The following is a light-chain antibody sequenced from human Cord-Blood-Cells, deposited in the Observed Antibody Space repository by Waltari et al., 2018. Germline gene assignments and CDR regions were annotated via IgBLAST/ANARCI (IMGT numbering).Light chain of an antibody. J-gene: IGKJ2*01. CDR1: QSVLYSSNNKNY. Sequence: DFVLTQSPDSLAVSLGERATLNCKSSQSVLYSSNNKNYLAWYQQKPGQPPKLLIYGASTRESGVPDRFSGSGSGTDFTLTISSLQAEDVAVYYCQQYYSTPYTFGQGTKLEIK. CDR3: QQYYSTPYT. V-gene: IGKV4-1*01. CDR2: GAS.